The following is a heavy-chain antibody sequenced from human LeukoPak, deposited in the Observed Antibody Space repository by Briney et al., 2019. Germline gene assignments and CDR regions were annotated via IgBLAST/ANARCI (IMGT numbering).Heavy chain of an antibody. CDR3: ARVNLGSSWLHFDY. J-gene: IGHJ4*02. CDR2: IKKDGSEK. V-gene: IGHV3-7*03. Sequence: GGSLRLSCAASGFTFSDSYMSWIRQAPGKGLEWVANIKKDGSEKYYVDSVKGRFTISRDNAKNSLYLQMNSLRAEDTAVYYCARVNLGSSWLHFDYWGQGTLVTVSS. CDR1: GFTFSDSY. D-gene: IGHD6-13*01.